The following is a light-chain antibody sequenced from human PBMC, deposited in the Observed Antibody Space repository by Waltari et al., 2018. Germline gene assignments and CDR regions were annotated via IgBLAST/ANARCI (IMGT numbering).Light chain of an antibody. V-gene: IGLV6-57*03. CDR1: SGSIASNY. CDR3: QSYHAGNPWV. J-gene: IGLJ3*02. Sequence: HSVSESPGRTVTISCTRSSGSIASNYVQWYQQRPGSAPTTVIYEDDQRPSGVPDRFSGSIDSSSNSASLTISGLKTEDEADYYCQSYHAGNPWVFGGGTRLTVV. CDR2: EDD.